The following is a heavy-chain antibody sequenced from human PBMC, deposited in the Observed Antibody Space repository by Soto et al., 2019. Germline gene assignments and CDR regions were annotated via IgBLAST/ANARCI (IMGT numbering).Heavy chain of an antibody. D-gene: IGHD3-10*01. CDR3: ARVGYYYGSGSYSHYMDV. V-gene: IGHV4-59*01. Sequence: SETLSLTCTVSGGSISSYYWSWIRQPPGKGLEWIGYIYYSGSTNYNPSLKSRVTISVDTSKNQFSLKLSSVTAADTALYYCARVGYYYGSGSYSHYMDVWGKGTTVTVSS. J-gene: IGHJ6*03. CDR1: GGSISSYY. CDR2: IYYSGST.